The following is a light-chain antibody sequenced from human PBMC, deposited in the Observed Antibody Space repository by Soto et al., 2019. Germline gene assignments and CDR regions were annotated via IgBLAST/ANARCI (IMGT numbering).Light chain of an antibody. CDR2: GTS. CDR3: QQYDNSPRYT. CDR1: QSVSSRH. Sequence: EIVLTQSTGTLSLSPGERATLSCRASQSVSSRHLAWYQQKPGQAPRLLIYGTSSRATGIPDRFSGSGSGTDFTLTISRLEPEDFAVYYCQQYDNSPRYTFGQGTKLEIK. J-gene: IGKJ2*01. V-gene: IGKV3-20*01.